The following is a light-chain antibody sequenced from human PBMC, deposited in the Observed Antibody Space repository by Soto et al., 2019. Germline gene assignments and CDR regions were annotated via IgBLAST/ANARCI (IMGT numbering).Light chain of an antibody. CDR2: SND. CDR3: AVWDDSLNGWV. V-gene: IGLV1-44*01. J-gene: IGLJ3*02. Sequence: QSVVTQTPSASGTPGQRVTISCSGSSPNIGTNAVNWCQQLPGTAPRLLIYSNDQRPPGVPDRFSGSKSGTSASLAISGLQAEDEADYFCAVWDDSLNGWVFCGGTKVTVL. CDR1: SPNIGTNA.